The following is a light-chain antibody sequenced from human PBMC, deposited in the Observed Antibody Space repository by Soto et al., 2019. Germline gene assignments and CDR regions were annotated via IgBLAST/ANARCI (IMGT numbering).Light chain of an antibody. CDR3: QQRSNWPPEFT. J-gene: IGKJ3*01. Sequence: EIVLTQSPATLSLSPGERATLSCRASRSVGSYLAWYQQKPGQPPRLLISDASNRATGIPARFSGSGSGTGFTLTISSLEPEDFAVYYCQQRSNWPPEFTFGPGTKVDIK. CDR1: RSVGSY. CDR2: DAS. V-gene: IGKV3-11*01.